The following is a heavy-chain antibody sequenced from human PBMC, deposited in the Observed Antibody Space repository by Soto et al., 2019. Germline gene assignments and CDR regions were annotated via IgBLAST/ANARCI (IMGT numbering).Heavy chain of an antibody. Sequence: PSETLCLTCTFSGGSISISSYDWGWIRQPPGKGLEWIGSIYYSGSTYYNPSLKSRVTISVDTSKNQFSLKLSSVTAADTAVYYCSRHVEDTAMVTNDYWGQGTMVTVSS. CDR2: IYYSGST. V-gene: IGHV4-39*01. J-gene: IGHJ4*02. CDR3: SRHVEDTAMVTNDY. D-gene: IGHD5-18*01. CDR1: GGSISISSYD.